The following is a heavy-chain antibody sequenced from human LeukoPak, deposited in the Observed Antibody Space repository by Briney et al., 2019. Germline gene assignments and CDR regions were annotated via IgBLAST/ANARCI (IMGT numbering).Heavy chain of an antibody. D-gene: IGHD6-13*01. Sequence: PGGSLRLSCAASGFTFSSYWMSWVRQAPGKGLEWVANIKQDGSEKYYVDSVKGRFTISRDNAKNSLYLQMNSLRAEDTAVYYCARDAGYSSSWSTPFDYWGQGTLVTVSS. CDR2: IKQDGSEK. V-gene: IGHV3-7*01. CDR1: GFTFSSYW. J-gene: IGHJ4*02. CDR3: ARDAGYSSSWSTPFDY.